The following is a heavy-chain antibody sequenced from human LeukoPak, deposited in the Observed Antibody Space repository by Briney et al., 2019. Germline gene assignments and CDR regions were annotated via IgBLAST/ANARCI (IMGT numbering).Heavy chain of an antibody. J-gene: IGHJ4*02. CDR3: ATTPGKLWFGELSR. CDR2: IIPMFGTP. D-gene: IGHD3-10*01. V-gene: IGHV1-69*13. CDR1: GGTFSSYA. Sequence: ASVKVSCKASGGTFSSYAINWVRQAPGQGLEWMGGIIPMFGTPNYAQKFQGRVTITADESTGTAYMELSSLRSEDTAVYYCATTPGKLWFGELSRWGQGALVTVSS.